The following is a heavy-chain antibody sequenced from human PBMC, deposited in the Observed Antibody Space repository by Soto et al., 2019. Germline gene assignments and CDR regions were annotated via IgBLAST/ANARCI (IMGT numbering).Heavy chain of an antibody. V-gene: IGHV3-33*01. J-gene: IGHJ4*02. CDR2: IWYDGSNK. Sequence: PGGSLRLSCAASGFTFSSYGMHWVRQAPGKGLEWVAVIWYDGSNKYYADSVKGRFTISRDNSKNTLYLQMNSLRAEDTAVYYCARDGTRYGDYVLFPVDYWGQGTLVTVSS. CDR1: GFTFSSYG. D-gene: IGHD4-17*01. CDR3: ARDGTRYGDYVLFPVDY.